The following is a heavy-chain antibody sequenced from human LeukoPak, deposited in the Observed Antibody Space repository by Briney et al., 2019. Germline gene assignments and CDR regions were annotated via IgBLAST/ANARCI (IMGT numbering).Heavy chain of an antibody. CDR2: VYYSENT. CDR1: GGSFSGYY. CDR3: TRRVAITGTPKAYFDY. J-gene: IGHJ4*02. V-gene: IGHV4-34*11. D-gene: IGHD1-20*01. Sequence: PSETLSLTCAVYGGSFSGYYWSWIRQPPGKELERIGYVYYSENTKYNPSLESRVTISLDTSKNHFSLRLNSVTTADTAVYFCTRRVAITGTPKAYFDYWGQGILVTVSS.